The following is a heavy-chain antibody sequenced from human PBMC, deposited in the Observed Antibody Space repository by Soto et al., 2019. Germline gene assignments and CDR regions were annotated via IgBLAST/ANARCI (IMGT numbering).Heavy chain of an antibody. V-gene: IGHV3-23*01. J-gene: IGHJ4*02. CDR1: AFTFSSYA. CDR2: ISGSGGST. CDR3: AKVVLRYFDWLLRDSDY. Sequence: GGSLRLSCAASAFTFSSYAMSWVRQAPGKGLEWVSAISGSGGSTYYADSVKGRFTISRDNSKNTRYLQMNSLRAEDTAVYYCAKVVLRYFDWLLRDSDYWGQGTLVTVSS. D-gene: IGHD3-9*01.